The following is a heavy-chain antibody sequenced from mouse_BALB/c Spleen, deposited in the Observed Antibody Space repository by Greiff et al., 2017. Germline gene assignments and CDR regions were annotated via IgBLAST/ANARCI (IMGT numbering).Heavy chain of an antibody. CDR2: IDPANGNT. D-gene: IGHD1-1*01. J-gene: IGHJ2*01. V-gene: IGHV14-3*02. Sequence: EVQLQQSGAELVKPGASVKLSCTASGFNIKDTYMHWVKQRPEQGLEWIGRIDPANGNTKYDPKFQGKATITADTSSNTAYLQLSSLTSEDTAVYYCALNYYGSSLDYWGQGTTLTVSS. CDR3: ALNYYGSSLDY. CDR1: GFNIKDTY.